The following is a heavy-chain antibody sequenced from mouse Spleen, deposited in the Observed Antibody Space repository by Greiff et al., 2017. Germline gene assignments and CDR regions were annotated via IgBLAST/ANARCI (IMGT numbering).Heavy chain of an antibody. CDR1: GFTFSSYA. V-gene: IGHV5-9-1*01. J-gene: IGHJ2*01. CDR3: ARKDNYYYFDD. Sequence: EVKVVESGGGLVKPGGSLKLSCAASGFTFSSYAMSWVRQTPEKRLEWVATISSGGSYTYYPDSVKGRFTISRDNAKNTLYLQMSSLRSEDTAMYYCARKDNYYYFDDWGQGTTLTVSS. CDR2: ISSGGSYT. D-gene: IGHD1-3*01.